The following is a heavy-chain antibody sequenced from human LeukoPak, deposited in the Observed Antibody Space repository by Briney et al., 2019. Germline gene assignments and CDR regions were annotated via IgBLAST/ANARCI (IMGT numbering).Heavy chain of an antibody. CDR1: GFTFSIYW. Sequence: GGSLRLSCAASGFTFSIYWMHWVRQAPGKGLVWVSHINSDGSYTTYADSVKGRFTIPRDNAKNTLYLQMNSLRAEDTAVYYCARDSSYSTAIWGQGTMVTVSS. V-gene: IGHV3-74*01. CDR2: INSDGSYT. J-gene: IGHJ3*02. D-gene: IGHD3-22*01. CDR3: ARDSSYSTAI.